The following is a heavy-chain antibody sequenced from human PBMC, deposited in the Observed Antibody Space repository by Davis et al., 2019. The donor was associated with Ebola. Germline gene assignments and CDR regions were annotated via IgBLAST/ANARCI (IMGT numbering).Heavy chain of an antibody. V-gene: IGHV5-51*01. CDR1: GYSFTSYW. CDR2: IYPGDSDT. Sequence: PGGSLRLSCKGSGYSFTSYWIGRVRQMPGKGLELMGIIYPGDSDTRYSPSFQGQVTISADKSIITAYLQWSSLKASDTAMYYCARQDSGYDFGYYGMDVWGQGTTVTVSS. J-gene: IGHJ6*02. D-gene: IGHD5-12*01. CDR3: ARQDSGYDFGYYGMDV.